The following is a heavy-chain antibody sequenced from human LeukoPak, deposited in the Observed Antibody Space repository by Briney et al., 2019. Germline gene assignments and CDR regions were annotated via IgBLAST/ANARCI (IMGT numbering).Heavy chain of an antibody. CDR3: ARAGYSYDYYYYYMDV. CDR2: VNTNTGNP. CDR1: GYTFTSYA. D-gene: IGHD5-18*01. Sequence: ASVKVSCKASGYTFTSYAMNWVRQAPGQGLEWMGWVNTNTGNPTYAQGFTGRFVFSLDTSVSTAYLQISSLKAEDTAVYYCARAGYSYDYYYYYMDVWGKGTTVTVSS. J-gene: IGHJ6*03. V-gene: IGHV7-4-1*02.